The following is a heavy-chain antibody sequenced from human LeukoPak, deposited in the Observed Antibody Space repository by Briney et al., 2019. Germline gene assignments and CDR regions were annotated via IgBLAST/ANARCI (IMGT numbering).Heavy chain of an antibody. D-gene: IGHD3-3*01. CDR1: GGTFSSYA. J-gene: IGHJ6*02. CDR3: ARGTTIFGVVPGDMDV. CDR2: IIPIFGTA. V-gene: IGHV1-69*06. Sequence: GSSVKVSCKASGGTFSSYAISWVRQAPGQGLEWMGGIIPIFGTANYAQKFQGRVTITADKSATTSYMEMSSLTSDDTAVYYCARGTTIFGVVPGDMDVWGQGTTVIVSS.